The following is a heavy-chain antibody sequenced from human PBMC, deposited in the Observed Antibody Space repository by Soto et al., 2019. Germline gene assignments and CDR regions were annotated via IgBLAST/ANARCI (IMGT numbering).Heavy chain of an antibody. V-gene: IGHV4-59*01. CDR1: GASITTYY. J-gene: IGHJ5*02. CDR3: ARDLKEYCSDGICNWFDP. D-gene: IGHD2-15*01. CDR2: ISYSGST. Sequence: PSETLSLTCTVSGASITTYYWSWIRQPPGKGLEWIGYISYSGSTDYNPSLKSRVTISFDASKNQISLQVRSATAADAAVYYCARDLKEYCSDGICNWFDPWGQGTLVTVSS.